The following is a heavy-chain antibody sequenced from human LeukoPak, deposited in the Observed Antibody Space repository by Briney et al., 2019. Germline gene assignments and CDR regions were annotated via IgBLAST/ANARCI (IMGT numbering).Heavy chain of an antibody. J-gene: IGHJ4*02. Sequence: PGGSLRLSCAASGFTFSSYAMSWVRQAPGKGREWVSAISGSGGSTYYADSVKSRFTISRDNSKNTLYLQMNSLRAEDTAVYYCARKCGKQPASDYWGQGTLVTVSS. D-gene: IGHD1-26*01. V-gene: IGHV3-23*01. CDR2: ISGSGGST. CDR1: GFTFSSYA. CDR3: ARKCGKQPASDY.